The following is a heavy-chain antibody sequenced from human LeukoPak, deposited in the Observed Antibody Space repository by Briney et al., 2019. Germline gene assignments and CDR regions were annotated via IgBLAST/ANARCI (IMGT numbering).Heavy chain of an antibody. D-gene: IGHD3-3*01. Sequence: SETLSLTCTVSGGSISSYYWSWIRQPAGKGLEWIGRIYTSGSTNYNPSLKSRVTMSVDTSKNQFSLKLSSVTAADTAVYYCARDGGYDFWSGYQYYFDYWGQGTLVTVSS. CDR3: ARDGGYDFWSGYQYYFDY. J-gene: IGHJ4*02. CDR1: GGSISSYY. CDR2: IYTSGST. V-gene: IGHV4-4*07.